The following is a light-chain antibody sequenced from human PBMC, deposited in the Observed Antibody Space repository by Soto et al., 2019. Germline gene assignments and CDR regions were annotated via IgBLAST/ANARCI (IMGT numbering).Light chain of an antibody. V-gene: IGKV3-15*01. CDR2: GAS. CDR3: QQYNTWLWT. Sequence: EVVMTQSPATLSVSPVERATLSCRASQSVNANLAWYQQKPGQAPRHLIHGASNRATGIPARFSGSGFGTEFILTISSLQSEDFAVYYCQQYNTWLWTFGQGTKVEI. CDR1: QSVNAN. J-gene: IGKJ1*01.